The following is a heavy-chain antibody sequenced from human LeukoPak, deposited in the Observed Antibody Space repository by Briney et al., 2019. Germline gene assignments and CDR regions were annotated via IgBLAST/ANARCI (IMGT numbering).Heavy chain of an antibody. CDR1: GYTFTSYD. Sequence: ASVTVSCKASGYTFTSYDINWVRQATGQGLEWMGWMNPNSGNTGYAQKFQGRVTMTRNTSISTAYMELSSLRSEDTAVYYCARGLADSGYDSDYWGQGTLVTVSS. CDR3: ARGLADSGYDSDY. CDR2: MNPNSGNT. D-gene: IGHD5-12*01. V-gene: IGHV1-8*01. J-gene: IGHJ4*02.